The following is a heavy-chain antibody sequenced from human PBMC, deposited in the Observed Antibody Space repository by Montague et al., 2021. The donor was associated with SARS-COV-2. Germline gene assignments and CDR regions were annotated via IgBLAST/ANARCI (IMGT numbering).Heavy chain of an antibody. J-gene: IGHJ3*02. V-gene: IGHV4-59*01. CDR2: IYYNGYT. D-gene: IGHD3-22*01. CDR1: GDSISTYY. Sequence: SETLSLTRTVSGDSISTYYWSWIRQPPGKGLEWIGYIYYNGYTNXNPSLKSRVTISVDTSKNQFSPRLSSVTAADTAVYFCARGGATYYYDTSGYVNAFDTWGQGTMVTVSS. CDR3: ARGGATYYYDTSGYVNAFDT.